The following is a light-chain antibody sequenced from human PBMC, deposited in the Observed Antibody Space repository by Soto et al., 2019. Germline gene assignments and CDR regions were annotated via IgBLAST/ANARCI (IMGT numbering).Light chain of an antibody. CDR1: SSNIGSTYD. CDR3: QSYDDSLSVHYV. V-gene: IGLV1-40*01. CDR2: GNT. Sequence: QSVLTQPPSVSGAPGQRVTISCTGSSSNIGSTYDVQWYQQLPGTAPKLLIHGNTNRPSGVPDRFSGSKSGTSASLAITGLQADDEADSYCQSYDDSLSVHYVFGTWTKVTVL. J-gene: IGLJ1*01.